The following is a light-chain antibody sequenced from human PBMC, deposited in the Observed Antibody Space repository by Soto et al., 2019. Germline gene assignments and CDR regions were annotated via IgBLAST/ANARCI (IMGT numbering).Light chain of an antibody. Sequence: DIQLTQSPSFLSASVGDRVTITCRASQGISSYLAWYQQKPGKAPKLLIYAASTLQSGVSSRFSGSGSGTEFTLTISSLQSEDFAVYYCQQYTNWPPNTFGQGTRLEI. CDR3: QQYTNWPPNT. CDR1: QGISSY. V-gene: IGKV1-9*01. J-gene: IGKJ5*01. CDR2: AAS.